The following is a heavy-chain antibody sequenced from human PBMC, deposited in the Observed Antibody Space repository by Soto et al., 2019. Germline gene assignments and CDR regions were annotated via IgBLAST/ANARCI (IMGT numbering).Heavy chain of an antibody. J-gene: IGHJ4*02. V-gene: IGHV3-53*01. CDR3: VRGPSDHKLRLVEWPYGDY. CDR1: GFIVSSNQ. D-gene: IGHD3-3*01. Sequence: PGGSLRLSCVDSGFIVSSNQFSWVRQAPGKGLEWVSVIYSGHTTYYADSVEGRFTISRDDSKNTLYLQMNSLRVEDTAVYYCVRGPSDHKLRLVEWPYGDYWGQGALVTVSS. CDR2: IYSGHTT.